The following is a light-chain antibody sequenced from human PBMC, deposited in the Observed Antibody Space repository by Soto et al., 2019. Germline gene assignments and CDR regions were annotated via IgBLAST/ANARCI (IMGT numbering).Light chain of an antibody. CDR1: SSDVGRYNI. Sequence: QSVLTQPASVSGSPGQSITISCTGNSSDVGRYNIVSWYQQHPGKAPKLMIYEGSKRPSGVSNRFSGSKSGNTASLTISGLQAEDEADYYCCSYAGSSTYVFGTGTKLTVL. V-gene: IGLV2-23*01. J-gene: IGLJ1*01. CDR2: EGS. CDR3: CSYAGSSTYV.